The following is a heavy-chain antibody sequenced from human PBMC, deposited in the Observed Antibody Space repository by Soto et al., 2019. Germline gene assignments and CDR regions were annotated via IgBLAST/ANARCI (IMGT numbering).Heavy chain of an antibody. V-gene: IGHV4-59*01. CDR3: ARDALGSSSWYNWFDP. CDR2: IYYSGST. Sequence: SETLSLTCTVSGGSISSYYWSWIRQPPGKGLEWIGYIYYSGSTNYNPSLKSRVTISVDTSKNQFSLKLSSVTAADTAVYYCARDALGSSSWYNWFDPWGQGTLVTVSS. D-gene: IGHD6-13*01. J-gene: IGHJ5*02. CDR1: GGSISSYY.